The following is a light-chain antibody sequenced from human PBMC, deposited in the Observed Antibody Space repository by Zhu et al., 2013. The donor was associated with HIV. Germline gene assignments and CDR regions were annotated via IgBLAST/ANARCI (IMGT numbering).Light chain of an antibody. V-gene: IGLV8-61*01. J-gene: IGLJ3*02. CDR3: VLYVGGDIL. Sequence: QTVVTQEPSFSVSPGGTVTLTCGLSSGSVYSSYYPSWYQQTPGQAPRTLIYNTNTRSSGVPDRFSGSILGNKVALTITGAQADDESIYYCVLYVGGDILFGGGTKLTVL. CDR1: SGSVYSSYY. CDR2: NTN.